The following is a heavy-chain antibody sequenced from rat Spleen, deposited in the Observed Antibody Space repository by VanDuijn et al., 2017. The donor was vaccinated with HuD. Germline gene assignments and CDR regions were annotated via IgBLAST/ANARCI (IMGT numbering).Heavy chain of an antibody. CDR2: ILYDDTNT. CDR1: GFTFSDYA. J-gene: IGHJ1*01. V-gene: IGHV5-17*01. Sequence: EVQLVESGGGLVQPGRSLTLSCAASGFTFSDYAMAWVRQTPEKGLEWVATILYDDTNTYYRDSVKGRFTISRDNTKNTLYLHMDSLRSEDTATYYCARHPQLGVFWYFDFWGPGTMVTVSS. CDR3: ARHPQLGVFWYFDF. D-gene: IGHD5-1*01.